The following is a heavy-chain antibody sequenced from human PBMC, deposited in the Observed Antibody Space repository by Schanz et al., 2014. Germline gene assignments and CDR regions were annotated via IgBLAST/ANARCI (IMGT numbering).Heavy chain of an antibody. CDR3: ARGGSGSHYRLDY. V-gene: IGHV3-23*04. Sequence: EVQLVESGGGLVQPGGSLRLSCAASGFTFSSYAMSWVRQAPGKGLEWVSAMNESHSTIYYADSVRGRFTISRDNAENTLFLQMNSLRAEDTGLYFCARGGSGSHYRLDYWGQGTLVTVSS. CDR2: MNESHSTI. D-gene: IGHD1-26*01. J-gene: IGHJ4*02. CDR1: GFTFSSYA.